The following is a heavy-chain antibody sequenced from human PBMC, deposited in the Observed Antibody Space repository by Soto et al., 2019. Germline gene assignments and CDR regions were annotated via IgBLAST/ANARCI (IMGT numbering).Heavy chain of an antibody. CDR2: IGSGGTT. J-gene: IGHJ3*02. Sequence: EVQLLESGGGSVHPGGSLRLSCAASGFIFSSYAMNWVRQVPGKGLEWVSAIGSGGTTHYADSVKGRFTISRDNSKNTMYLQMNSLSDEDTAVYYCAKYHYGSGNSYALDIWGQGTMVTVSS. V-gene: IGHV3-23*01. CDR1: GFIFSSYA. D-gene: IGHD3-10*01. CDR3: AKYHYGSGNSYALDI.